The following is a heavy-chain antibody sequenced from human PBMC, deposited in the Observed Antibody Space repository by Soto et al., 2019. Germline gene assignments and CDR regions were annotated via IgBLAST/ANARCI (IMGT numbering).Heavy chain of an antibody. CDR1: GGTFSSYA. CDR2: IIPIFGTA. D-gene: IGHD2-2*03. CDR3: ARDGYCSSTSCSLYGMDV. V-gene: IGHV1-69*13. J-gene: IGHJ6*02. Sequence: SVKVSCKASGGTFSSYAISWVRQAPGQGLEWMGGIIPIFGTANYAQKFQGRVTITADESTSTAYMELSGLRSEDTAVYYCARDGYCSSTSCSLYGMDVWGQGTTVTVSS.